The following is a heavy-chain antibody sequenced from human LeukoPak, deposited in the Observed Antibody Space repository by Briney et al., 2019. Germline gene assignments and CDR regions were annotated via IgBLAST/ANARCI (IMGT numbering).Heavy chain of an antibody. CDR1: GGSISSSSYY. Sequence: SETLSLTCTVSGGSISSSSYYWGWIRQPPGKGLEWIGSIYYSGSTYYNPSLKSRVTISVDTSKNQFSLKLSSVTAADTAVYYCARDIRDGYALDYWGQGTLVTVSS. D-gene: IGHD5-24*01. V-gene: IGHV4-39*07. CDR2: IYYSGST. J-gene: IGHJ4*02. CDR3: ARDIRDGYALDY.